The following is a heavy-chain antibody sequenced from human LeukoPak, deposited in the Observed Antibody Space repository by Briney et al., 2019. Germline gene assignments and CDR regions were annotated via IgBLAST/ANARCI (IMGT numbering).Heavy chain of an antibody. Sequence: GGSLRLSCAASGFTFSDYYMSWIRQAPGKGLEWVANIKQDGSEKYYVDSVKGRFTISRDNAKNSLYLQMNSLRAEDTAVYYCARDRNTDFWSGYYTNYFDYWGQGTLVTVST. D-gene: IGHD3-3*01. CDR2: IKQDGSEK. V-gene: IGHV3-7*01. CDR3: ARDRNTDFWSGYYTNYFDY. J-gene: IGHJ4*02. CDR1: GFTFSDYY.